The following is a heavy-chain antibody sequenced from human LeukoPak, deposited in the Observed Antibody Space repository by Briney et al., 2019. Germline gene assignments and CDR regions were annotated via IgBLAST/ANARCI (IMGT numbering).Heavy chain of an antibody. CDR1: GGSISISSYS. J-gene: IGHJ4*02. Sequence: SETLSLTCTVSGGSISISSYSWGWIRQPPGKGLEWIGSIDYSGSIYYNPSLKSRVTIFVDTSKSQFSLSLSSVTAADTAVYYCARQRGNSRNFDNWGQGTLVTVSS. D-gene: IGHD4-23*01. CDR2: IDYSGSI. CDR3: ARQRGNSRNFDN. V-gene: IGHV4-39*01.